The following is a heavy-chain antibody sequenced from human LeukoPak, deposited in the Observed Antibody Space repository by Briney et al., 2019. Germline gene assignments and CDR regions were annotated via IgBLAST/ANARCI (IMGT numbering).Heavy chain of an antibody. Sequence: SETLSLTCAVSGGSISSGGYFWSWIRQPPGKGLEWIGEINHSGSTNYNPSLKSRVTISVDTSKNQFSLKLSSVTATDTAVYYCARHYGPWGQGTLVTVSS. CDR3: ARHYGP. V-gene: IGHV4-30-2*03. CDR1: GGSISSGGYF. D-gene: IGHD3-10*01. J-gene: IGHJ4*02. CDR2: INHSGST.